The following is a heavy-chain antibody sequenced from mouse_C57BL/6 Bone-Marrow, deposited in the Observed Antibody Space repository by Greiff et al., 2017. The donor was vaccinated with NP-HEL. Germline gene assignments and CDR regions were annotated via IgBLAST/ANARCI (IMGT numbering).Heavy chain of an antibody. D-gene: IGHD2-3*01. CDR3: ARSEGYEGIDGYSVYAMDY. CDR2: IYPGDGDT. CDR1: GYAFSSYW. Sequence: VQLQESGAELVKPGASVKISCKASGYAFSSYWMNWVKQRPGKGLEWIGQIYPGDGDTNYNGKFKGKATLTADKSSSTAYMQLSSLTSEDSAVYFWARSEGYEGIDGYSVYAMDYWGQGTSVTVSS. J-gene: IGHJ4*01. V-gene: IGHV1-80*01.